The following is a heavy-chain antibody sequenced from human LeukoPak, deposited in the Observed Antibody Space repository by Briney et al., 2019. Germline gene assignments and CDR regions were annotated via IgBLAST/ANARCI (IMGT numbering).Heavy chain of an antibody. D-gene: IGHD6-19*01. CDR1: GFTFSSYN. J-gene: IGHJ4*02. Sequence: GGSLRVSCAASGFTFSSYNMNWVRQAPGKGLEWVAYITSSSSGIYYADSVKGRFTISRDNAKNTLYLQMNRLRDEDTAVYYCVSNSGWYHFDYWGQGTLVTVSS. CDR2: ITSSSSGI. V-gene: IGHV3-48*02. CDR3: VSNSGWYHFDY.